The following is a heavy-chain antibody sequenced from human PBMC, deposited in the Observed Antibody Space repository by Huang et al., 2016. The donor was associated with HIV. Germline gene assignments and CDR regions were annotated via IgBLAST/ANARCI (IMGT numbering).Heavy chain of an antibody. J-gene: IGHJ5*02. CDR3: ARAVVRGLIIRFDP. V-gene: IGHV1-2*02. CDR2: GKPKSGAT. CDR1: GYIFTDYY. Sequence: QVQLVQSGAEVKKPGASVKVSCRTSGYIFTDYYIHWVRQAPGQGLEWMGWGKPKSGATNPAQRVQGRLHMTTDTSTSAVYMELANLRSDDTAVYYCARAVVRGLIIRFDPWGQGTLVTVSS. D-gene: IGHD3-10*01.